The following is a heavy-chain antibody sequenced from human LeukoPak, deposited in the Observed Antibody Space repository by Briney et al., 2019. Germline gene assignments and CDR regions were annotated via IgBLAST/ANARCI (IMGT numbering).Heavy chain of an antibody. CDR3: ARESGRDGYNYVDY. CDR2: IYYSGST. D-gene: IGHD5-24*01. Sequence: TSETLSLTCTVSGGSISSYYWSWIRQPPGKGLEWIGYIYYSGSTNYNPSLKSRVAISIDMSKNQFSLKLNSVTAADTAVYYCARESGRDGYNYVDYWGQGTLVTVSS. CDR1: GGSISSYY. J-gene: IGHJ4*02. V-gene: IGHV4-59*01.